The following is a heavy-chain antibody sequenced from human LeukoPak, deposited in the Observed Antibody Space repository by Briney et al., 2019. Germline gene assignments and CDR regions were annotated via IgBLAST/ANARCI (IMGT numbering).Heavy chain of an antibody. CDR1: GYTFTSYG. V-gene: IGHV1-18*04. D-gene: IGHD4-17*01. CDR2: ISAYNGNT. Sequence: GASVKVSCKASGYTFTSYGIRWVRQAPGQGLEWMGWISAYNGNTNYAQKFQGRVTLTRDMSTSTDYLELSSLRSEDTAVYYCAREVDSGEEIDYWGQGTLVTVSS. CDR3: AREVDSGEEIDY. J-gene: IGHJ4*02.